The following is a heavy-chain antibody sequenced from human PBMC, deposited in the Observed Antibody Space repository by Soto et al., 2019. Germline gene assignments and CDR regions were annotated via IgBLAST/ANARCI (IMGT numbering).Heavy chain of an antibody. V-gene: IGHV3-30-3*01. CDR3: ARELERLFDY. Sequence: QVQLVESGGGVVQPGRPLRLSCAASGFTFSSYAMHWVRQAPGKGLEWVAVISYDGSNKYYADSVKGRFTISRDNSKNTLYLQMNSLRAEDTAVYYCARELERLFDYWGQGTLVTVSS. CDR1: GFTFSSYA. CDR2: ISYDGSNK. J-gene: IGHJ4*02. D-gene: IGHD1-1*01.